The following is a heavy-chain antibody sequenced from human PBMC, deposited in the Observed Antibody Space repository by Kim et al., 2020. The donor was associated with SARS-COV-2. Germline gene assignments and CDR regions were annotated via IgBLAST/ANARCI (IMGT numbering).Heavy chain of an antibody. CDR2: IKHDGSEK. CDR1: GFTFSNYC. D-gene: IGHD3-3*01. J-gene: IGHJ4*02. V-gene: IGHV3-7*01. Sequence: GGSLRLSCVASGFTFSNYCMNWVRQTPGKGLEWVANIKHDGSEKYYVDSVKGRFTISRDNARNSLYLQMNSLRDEDTAVYFCARVGAAADYWGQGTLVTV. CDR3: ARVGAAADY.